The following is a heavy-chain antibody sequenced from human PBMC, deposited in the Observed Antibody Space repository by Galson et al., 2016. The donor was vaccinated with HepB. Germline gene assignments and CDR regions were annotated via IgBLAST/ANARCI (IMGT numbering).Heavy chain of an antibody. V-gene: IGHV3-30-3*01. CDR2: ISSDGHLA. CDR3: AAWAGTAQLPSCPGPLDH. Sequence: SLRLSCAASGFSFSSHHFHWVRQAPGKGLEWVAFISSDGHLADHAESVKGRFTISRDNSKNTLYLQMNSLGHEDTALYYCAAWAGTAQLPSCPGPLDHWGQGTLVAVSS. D-gene: IGHD1-14*01. J-gene: IGHJ4*02. CDR1: GFSFSSHH.